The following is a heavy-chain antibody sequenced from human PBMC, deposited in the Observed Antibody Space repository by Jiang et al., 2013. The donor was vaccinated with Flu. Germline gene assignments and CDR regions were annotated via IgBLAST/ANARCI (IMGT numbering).Heavy chain of an antibody. Sequence: VKPTQTLTLTCTVSGFSLSDPTMGVGWIRQPPGKALQLLAHIFSKDEKSYSTSLRRRLTISKDTSKSHVVLTMTNLDRADTATYYCARMRYDXGGDCYWTFDFWGQGTLVTVST. D-gene: IGHD2-21*02. CDR2: IFSKDEK. CDR3: ARMRYDXGGDCYWTFDF. V-gene: IGHV2-26*01. CDR1: GFSLSDPTMG. J-gene: IGHJ4*02.